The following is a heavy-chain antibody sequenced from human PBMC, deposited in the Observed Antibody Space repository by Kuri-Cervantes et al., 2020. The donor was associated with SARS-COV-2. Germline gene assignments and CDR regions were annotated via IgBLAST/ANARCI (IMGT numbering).Heavy chain of an antibody. J-gene: IGHJ3*02. CDR1: GYTFTGYY. CDR2: INPNSGGT. V-gene: IGHV1-2*02. Sequence: ASVKVSCKASGYTFTGYYMHWVRQAPGQGLEWMGWINPNSGGTNYAQKSQGRVTITRNTSISTAYMELSSLRSEDTAVYYCARGDLGVTIFGVGAFDIWGQGTMVTVSS. CDR3: ARGDLGVTIFGVGAFDI. D-gene: IGHD3-3*01.